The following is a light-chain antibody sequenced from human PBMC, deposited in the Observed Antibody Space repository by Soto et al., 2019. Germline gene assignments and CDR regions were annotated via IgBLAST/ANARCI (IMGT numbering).Light chain of an antibody. CDR2: EGS. CDR3: CSDAGSRV. J-gene: IGLJ3*02. Sequence: QSALTQPASVSGSPGQSITISCTGTSSDVGSYNLVSWYQQHPGKAPKLMIYEGSKRPPGVSNRFSGSKSGNTASLTISGLQSEDEDYYSCCSDAGSRVFGGGTKLTVL. CDR1: SSDVGSYNL. V-gene: IGLV2-23*01.